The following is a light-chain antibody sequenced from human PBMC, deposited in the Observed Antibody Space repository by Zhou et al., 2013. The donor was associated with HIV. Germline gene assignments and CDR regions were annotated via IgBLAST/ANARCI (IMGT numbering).Light chain of an antibody. CDR2: DAS. CDR3: QQYATSPFT. V-gene: IGKV3-11*01. Sequence: EIVLTQSPATLSLSPGERATLSCRASQSVSSYLAWYQQKPGQAPRLLIYDASNRATGISARFSGSGSGTDFTLTISRLEPEDFAVYYCQQYATSPFTFGPGTQVEIK. CDR1: QSVSSY. J-gene: IGKJ3*01.